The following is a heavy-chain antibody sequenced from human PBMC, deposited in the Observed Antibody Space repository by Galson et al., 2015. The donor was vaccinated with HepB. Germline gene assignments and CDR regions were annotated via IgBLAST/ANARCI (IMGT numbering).Heavy chain of an antibody. CDR2: ISSSSSYI. Sequence: SLRLSCAASGFTFSSYSMNWVRQAPGKGLEWVSSISSSSSYIYYADSVKGRFTISRDNAKNSLYLQMNSLRAEDTAVYYCASSQRAVDNWNDSPDAFDIWGQGTMVTVSS. V-gene: IGHV3-21*01. D-gene: IGHD1-1*01. J-gene: IGHJ3*02. CDR1: GFTFSSYS. CDR3: ASSQRAVDNWNDSPDAFDI.